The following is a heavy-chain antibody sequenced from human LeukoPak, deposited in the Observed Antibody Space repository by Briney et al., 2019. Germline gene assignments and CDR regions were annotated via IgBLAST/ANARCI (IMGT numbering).Heavy chain of an antibody. CDR1: GGSISSSNW. J-gene: IGHJ5*02. CDR2: IYHSGST. Sequence: SETLSLTCTVSGGSISSSNWWSWVRQPPGKELEWIGEIYHSGSTNYNPSLKSRVTISVDTSKNQFSLKLSSVTAADTAVYYCASGGYCGSTSCYPNWFDPWGQGTPVTVSS. V-gene: IGHV4-4*02. D-gene: IGHD2-2*01. CDR3: ASGGYCGSTSCYPNWFDP.